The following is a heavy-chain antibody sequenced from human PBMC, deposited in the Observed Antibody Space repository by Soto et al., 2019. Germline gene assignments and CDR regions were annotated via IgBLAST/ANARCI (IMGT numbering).Heavy chain of an antibody. V-gene: IGHV3-33*01. Sequence: GGSLRLSCAASGFTFISYGMHWVLQAPCKGLEWVAVIWYDGSNKYYADSVKGRFTISRDNSKNTLYLQMNSLRAEDTAVYYCARMNSSGGPGANWFDPWGQGTLVTVSS. J-gene: IGHJ5*02. D-gene: IGHD3-22*01. CDR2: IWYDGSNK. CDR1: GFTFISYG. CDR3: ARMNSSGGPGANWFDP.